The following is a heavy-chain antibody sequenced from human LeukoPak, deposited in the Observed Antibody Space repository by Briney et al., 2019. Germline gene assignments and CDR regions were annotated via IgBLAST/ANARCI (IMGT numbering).Heavy chain of an antibody. CDR1: GYSCTSYW. Sequence: GRPFNISIMGSGYSCTSYWISGVRQMLGKGLEWMGIIYPGDSDTRYSSSFQGQVTISADKSISTAYLQWSSLKASDTAMYYCARRDYDILTGYSAVWACWGQGTLVTVSS. V-gene: IGHV5-51*01. J-gene: IGHJ4*02. D-gene: IGHD3-9*01. CDR3: ARRDYDILTGYSAVWAC. CDR2: IYPGDSDT.